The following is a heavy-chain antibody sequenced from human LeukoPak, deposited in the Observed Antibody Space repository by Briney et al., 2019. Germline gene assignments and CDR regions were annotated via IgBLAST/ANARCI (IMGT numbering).Heavy chain of an antibody. D-gene: IGHD6-19*01. V-gene: IGHV1-24*01. J-gene: IGHJ4*02. CDR1: GYTLTELS. CDR3: ATGIAVAGAFDY. CDR2: FDPEDGET. Sequence: ASVKVSCKVSGYTLTELSMHWVRQAPGKGLEWMGGFDPEDGETIYAQKFQGRVTMTEDTSTDTAYMELSSLRSEDTAVNYCATGIAVAGAFDYWGQGTLVTVSS.